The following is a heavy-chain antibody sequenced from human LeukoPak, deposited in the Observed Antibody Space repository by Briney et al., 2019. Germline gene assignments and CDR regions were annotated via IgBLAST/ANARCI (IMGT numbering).Heavy chain of an antibody. D-gene: IGHD1-26*01. CDR1: GGSFSGYY. CDR2: INHSGST. J-gene: IGHJ4*02. CDR3: ACGRRVVGATFFDY. Sequence: SETLSLTCAVYGGSFSGYYWSWMRQPPGKGLEWIGEINHSGSTNYNPSLKSRVTISVDTSKNQFSLKLSSVTAADTAVYYCACGRRVVGATFFDYWGQGTLVTVSS. V-gene: IGHV4-34*01.